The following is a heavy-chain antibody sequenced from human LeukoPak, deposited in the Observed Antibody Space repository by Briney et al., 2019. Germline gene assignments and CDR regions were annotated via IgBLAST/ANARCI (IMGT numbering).Heavy chain of an antibody. V-gene: IGHV1-2*02. CDR3: ARFVWWLQGLEY. J-gene: IGHJ4*02. CDR2: INPNSGGT. Sequence: ASVKVSCKASGYTFTGYYMHWGRQAPGQGLEWMGWINPNSGGTNYAQKFQGRVTMTRDTSISTAYMELSRLRSDDTAVYYCARFVWWLQGLEYWGQGTLVTVSS. CDR1: GYTFTGYY. D-gene: IGHD5-12*01.